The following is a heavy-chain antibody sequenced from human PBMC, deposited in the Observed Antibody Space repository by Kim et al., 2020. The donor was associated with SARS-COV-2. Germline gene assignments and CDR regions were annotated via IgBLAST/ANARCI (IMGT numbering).Heavy chain of an antibody. CDR1: GGSISSGGYY. D-gene: IGHD3-10*01. CDR2: IYYSGST. Sequence: SETLSLTCTVSGGSISSGGYYWSWIRQHPGKGLEWIGYIYYSGSTYYNQSLKSRVTISVDTSKNQFSLKLSSGTAADTAVYYCARGPRFGDYYYYYGMDVWGQGTTVTVSS. J-gene: IGHJ6*02. CDR3: ARGPRFGDYYYYYGMDV. V-gene: IGHV4-31*03.